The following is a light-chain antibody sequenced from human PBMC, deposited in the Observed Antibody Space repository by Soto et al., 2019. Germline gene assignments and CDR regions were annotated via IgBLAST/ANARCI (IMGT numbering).Light chain of an antibody. V-gene: IGLV2-14*01. CDR1: SSDIGGYNY. Sequence: QSALTQPASVSGSPGQSITISCAGTSSDIGGYNYVSWYQQHPGEAPKLIIYEVSNRPSGVSDRFSASKPGNTATLTISGLQAEDEADYYCTSYTTTNTWMFGGGTKLTVL. J-gene: IGLJ3*02. CDR2: EVS. CDR3: TSYTTTNTWM.